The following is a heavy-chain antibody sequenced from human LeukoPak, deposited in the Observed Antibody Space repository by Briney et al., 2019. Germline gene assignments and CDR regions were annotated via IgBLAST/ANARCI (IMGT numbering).Heavy chain of an antibody. D-gene: IGHD4-17*01. CDR3: ARGDYGDYGAFDI. CDR2: IIPIFGTA. J-gene: IGHJ3*02. V-gene: IGHV1-69*05. CDR1: GGTFSSYA. Sequence: GASVKVPCKASGGTFSSYAISWVRQAPGQGLEWMGRIIPIFGTANYAQKFQGRVTITTDESTSTAYMELSSLRSGDTAVYYCARGDYGDYGAFDIWGQGTMVTVSS.